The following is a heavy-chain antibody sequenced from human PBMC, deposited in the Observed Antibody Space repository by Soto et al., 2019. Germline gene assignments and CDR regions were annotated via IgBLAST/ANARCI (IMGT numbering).Heavy chain of an antibody. V-gene: IGHV3-23*01. CDR2: VSASGLNT. CDR1: GVTFSTYA. D-gene: IGHD3-22*01. J-gene: IGHJ4*02. Sequence: PGGSLRLSCAASGVTFSTYAMAWVRQAPGKGLEWVSGVSASGLNTDYADPVKGRFYISRDNSKNTVSLHMNSLRAEDTALYYCAKDTYYHDSSGYYVFDSWGQGTLVTVSS. CDR3: AKDTYYHDSSGYYVFDS.